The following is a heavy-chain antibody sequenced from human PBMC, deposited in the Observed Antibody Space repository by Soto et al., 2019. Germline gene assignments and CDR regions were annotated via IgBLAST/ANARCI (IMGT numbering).Heavy chain of an antibody. CDR2: IQSKTDGGTT. V-gene: IGHV3-15*01. J-gene: IGHJ4*02. D-gene: IGHD3-10*01. Sequence: EVHLVESGGGLVKPGGSLRLSCAAAGFTFSSAWMTWVRQAPGKGLEWVGRIQSKTDGGTTEYAAPVKGRFTISRDDSTDTLYLQMNSLKMEDTAVYYCTTVRVRGVPDHWCQGTLVTVSS. CDR1: GFTFSSAW. CDR3: TTVRVRGVPDH.